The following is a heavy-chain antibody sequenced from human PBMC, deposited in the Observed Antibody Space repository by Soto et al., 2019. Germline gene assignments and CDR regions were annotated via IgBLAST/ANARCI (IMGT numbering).Heavy chain of an antibody. CDR2: IYWDDDK. Sequence: QITLKESGPTLVKPTQTLTLTCTFSGFSLRNIGVGVGWIRQPPGKALEWRELIYWDDDKRYSPSLKSRLTITKDTSKNPAVRTMTNMDTVHTATDYCAHLTTGGFYLADWGQGTMVTVSS. J-gene: IGHJ4*02. CDR3: AHLTTGGFYLAD. D-gene: IGHD4-17*01. CDR1: GFSLRNIGVG. V-gene: IGHV2-5*02.